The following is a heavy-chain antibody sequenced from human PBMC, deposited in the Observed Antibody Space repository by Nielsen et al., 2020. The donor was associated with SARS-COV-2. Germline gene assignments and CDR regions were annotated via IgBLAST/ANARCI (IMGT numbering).Heavy chain of an antibody. D-gene: IGHD2-8*02. Sequence: GESLKIFCAASGFTFSSYWMSWVRQAPGKGLEWVANIKQDGSEKYYVDSVKGRFTISRDNAKNSLYLQMNSLRAEDTAVYYCARDWGHLEGWCWFDPWGQGTLVTVSS. CDR1: GFTFSSYW. V-gene: IGHV3-7*03. CDR2: IKQDGSEK. J-gene: IGHJ5*02. CDR3: ARDWGHLEGWCWFDP.